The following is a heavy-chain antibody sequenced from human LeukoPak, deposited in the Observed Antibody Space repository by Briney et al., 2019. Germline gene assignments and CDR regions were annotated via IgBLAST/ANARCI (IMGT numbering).Heavy chain of an antibody. CDR1: GGSQSGYY. V-gene: IGHV4-34*01. Sequence: PSETLPLTCAVYGGSQSGYYWSWIRPPPGKGLDWVGEINYSGSHNHHPFLKSRVTLSGETSQNQFSLKLSSVTAADTAVYFCARTPARVSYCRRLSWFDLWGQGTLVTVSS. J-gene: IGHJ5*02. D-gene: IGHD2-21*01. CDR2: INYSGSH. CDR3: ARTPARVSYCRRLSWFDL.